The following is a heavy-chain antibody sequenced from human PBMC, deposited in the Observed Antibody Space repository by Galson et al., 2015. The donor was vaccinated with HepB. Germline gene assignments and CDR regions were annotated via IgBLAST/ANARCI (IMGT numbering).Heavy chain of an antibody. Sequence: SVKVSCKASGGTFSNFDITWVRQAPGQGLEWMGGIIPVFGTPRYAHKFQGRVTITADESASTAYMELSSLRSEDTAVYYCARESASSWYHLGIHYFYMDVWGEGTTVTVSS. V-gene: IGHV1-69*13. D-gene: IGHD6-13*01. CDR3: ARESASSWYHLGIHYFYMDV. CDR2: IIPVFGTP. CDR1: GGTFSNFD. J-gene: IGHJ6*03.